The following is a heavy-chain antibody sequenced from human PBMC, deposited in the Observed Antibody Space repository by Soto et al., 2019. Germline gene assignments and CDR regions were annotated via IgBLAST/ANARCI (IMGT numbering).Heavy chain of an antibody. CDR3: AGSGGAGGYYFDY. V-gene: IGHV4-39*07. D-gene: IGHD1-26*01. J-gene: IGHJ4*02. CDR2: IDYNGVT. CDR1: GASISSRDYY. Sequence: TSETLSLTCSVSGASISSRDYYWGWIRQTPGKGLEWIGNIDYNGVTYYNPSLKSRVTVSKDTSKNQFSLKVASVTAADTAVYYCAGSGGAGGYYFDYWGQGTLVTVSS.